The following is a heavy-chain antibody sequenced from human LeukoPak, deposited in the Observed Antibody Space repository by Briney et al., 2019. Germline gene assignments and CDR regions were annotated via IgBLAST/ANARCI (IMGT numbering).Heavy chain of an antibody. D-gene: IGHD3-10*01. Sequence: PSETLSLTCAVSGYSISSGYYWGGIRQPPGKGLEWIGSIYHSGSTYYNPSLKSRVTISVDTSKNQFSLKLSSVTAADTAVYYCARARGLMVRGVSEFDYWGQGTLVTVSS. V-gene: IGHV4-38-2*01. CDR3: ARARGLMVRGVSEFDY. J-gene: IGHJ4*02. CDR2: IYHSGST. CDR1: GYSISSGYY.